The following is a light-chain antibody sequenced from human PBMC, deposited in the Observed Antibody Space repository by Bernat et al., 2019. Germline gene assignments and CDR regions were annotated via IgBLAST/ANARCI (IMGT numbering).Light chain of an antibody. J-gene: IGKJ2*03. V-gene: IGKV1-16*01. CDR1: PAIIIY. CDR3: QQYTAYPYS. CDR2: GGS. Sequence: SPAIIIYLNWFQQKPANSPKLLIYGGSRLQRGVPSSFSGSGSATDFTITISSLHPEDLVASSCQQYTAYPYSFGQGTKVEIK.